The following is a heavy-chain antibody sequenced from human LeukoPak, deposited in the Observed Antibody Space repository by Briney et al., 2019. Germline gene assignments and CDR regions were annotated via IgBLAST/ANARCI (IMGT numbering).Heavy chain of an antibody. CDR3: ASTPITIFGVVIIKSRYFDY. CDR2: IYSSGNT. Sequence: SQTLSLTCTVSGGSISSGSYYWIWLRQPAGQGLEWIVSIYSSGNTNYNFSLESRVTISVDTSKNQFSLKLSSVTAADTAVYYCASTPITIFGVVIIKSRYFDYWGQGTLVTVSS. V-gene: IGHV4-61*02. CDR1: GGSISSGSYY. D-gene: IGHD3-3*01. J-gene: IGHJ4*02.